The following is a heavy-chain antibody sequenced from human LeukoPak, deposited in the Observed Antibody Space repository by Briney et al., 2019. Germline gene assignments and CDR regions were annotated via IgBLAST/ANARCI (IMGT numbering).Heavy chain of an antibody. Sequence: PPASVKVSCKASGYTFTGYYMHWVRQAPGQGLEWMGWMNPNSGNTNYAQKLQGRVTMTTDTSTSTAYMELRSLRSDDTAVYYCARGGCSSTSCWGNWFDPWGQGTLVTVSS. CDR1: GYTFTGYY. V-gene: IGHV1-18*04. J-gene: IGHJ5*02. D-gene: IGHD2-2*01. CDR2: MNPNSGNT. CDR3: ARGGCSSTSCWGNWFDP.